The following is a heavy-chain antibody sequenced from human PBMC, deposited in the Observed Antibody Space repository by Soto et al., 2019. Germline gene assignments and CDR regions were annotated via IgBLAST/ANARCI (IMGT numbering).Heavy chain of an antibody. CDR3: ARGFSNSVTTRFDS. V-gene: IGHV4-34*01. D-gene: IGHD4-4*01. J-gene: IGHJ4*02. Sequence: PSETLSLTCIVSGESFSGYYWSWIRQSPDKGLEWIGEVYGSGETKYNPSLKSRISISEDPSKNQFSLRMTSMTAADTAVYYCARGFSNSVTTRFDSWGQGTLVTVSS. CDR1: GESFSGYY. CDR2: VYGSGET.